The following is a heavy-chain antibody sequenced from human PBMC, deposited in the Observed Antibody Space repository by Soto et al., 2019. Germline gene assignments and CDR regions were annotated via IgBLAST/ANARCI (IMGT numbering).Heavy chain of an antibody. CDR3: AKPGGYSYGTPYFDS. V-gene: IGHV3-30*18. CDR1: GFVFRDYS. J-gene: IGHJ4*02. D-gene: IGHD5-18*01. Sequence: VGSLRLSCTASGFVFRDYSMHWVRQAPAKGLEWMALISYDGSNKFHVDSVKGRFTISRDNSKNTLYLQMNGLRPEDSAVYYCAKPGGYSYGTPYFDSWGQGALVTVSS. CDR2: ISYDGSNK.